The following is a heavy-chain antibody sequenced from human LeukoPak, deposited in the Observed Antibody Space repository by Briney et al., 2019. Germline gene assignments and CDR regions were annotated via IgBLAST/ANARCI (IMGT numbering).Heavy chain of an antibody. D-gene: IGHD5-18*01. Sequence: PGGSLRLSCAASGFTFSSYWMSWVRQAPGKGLEWVANIKQDGSEKYYVDSVKGRLTISRDNAKNSVYLQMNSLRAEDTAVYYCARDRGYSTFDIWGQGTMVTVSS. J-gene: IGHJ3*02. V-gene: IGHV3-7*05. CDR1: GFTFSSYW. CDR3: ARDRGYSTFDI. CDR2: IKQDGSEK.